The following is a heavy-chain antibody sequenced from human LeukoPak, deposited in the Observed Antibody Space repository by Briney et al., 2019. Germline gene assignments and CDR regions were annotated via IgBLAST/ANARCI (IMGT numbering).Heavy chain of an antibody. V-gene: IGHV4-39*01. CDR3: ARRWVRAFDY. Sequence: SETLSLTCTVSGGSIGSTNYYWGWIRQPPGKGLEWIANIYYSGSTYYNPSLKSRVTISVDTSKNQFSLKLSSVTAADTAVYYCARRWVRAFDYWGQGTLVTVSS. J-gene: IGHJ4*02. CDR2: IYYSGST. D-gene: IGHD1-1*01. CDR1: GGSIGSTNYY.